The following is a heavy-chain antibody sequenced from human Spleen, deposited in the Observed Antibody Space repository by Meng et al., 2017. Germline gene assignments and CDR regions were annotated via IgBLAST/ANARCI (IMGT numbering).Heavy chain of an antibody. CDR3: VRDEDISAAGYLFGDY. J-gene: IGHJ4*02. V-gene: IGHV1-2*06. CDR1: VYTFNAYY. Sequence: QLVRSGAEVKKPGASGNVSCKTSVYTFNAYYIHGVRPAPGQGLEWMGRINPYSDDTHYAQKFHDRGTMTSDTSISTAYMELSRLRSDDTAVYYCVRDEDISAAGYLFGDYWGQGTLVTVSS. D-gene: IGHD6-13*01. CDR2: INPYSDDT.